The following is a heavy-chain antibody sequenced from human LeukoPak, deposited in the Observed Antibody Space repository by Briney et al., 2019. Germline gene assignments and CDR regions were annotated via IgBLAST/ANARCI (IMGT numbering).Heavy chain of an antibody. CDR3: AREDRNCGHD. CDR2: INGDGSST. D-gene: IGHD2-21*01. CDR1: GFTFSSDW. V-gene: IGHV3-74*01. J-gene: IGHJ4*02. Sequence: PTGRSLRLSCAASGFTFSSDWMHWVRQAPGKGLVWVSRINGDGSSTSHADSVKGRFTISRDNAKNTLFLQMNSLRVEDTAVYYCAREDRNCGHDWGQGTLVTVSS.